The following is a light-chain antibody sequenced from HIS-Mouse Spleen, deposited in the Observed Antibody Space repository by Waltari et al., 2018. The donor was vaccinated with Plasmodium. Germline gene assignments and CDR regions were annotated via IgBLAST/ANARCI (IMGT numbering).Light chain of an antibody. CDR2: DSN. Sequence: QSVLTQPPSVSAAPGQKVTISCSGSSSNIGNNYVSWYQQLPGTAPKLLIYDSNKRPSGSPDRFSGSKAGTSATLGITGRQTGDEADYYCGTWDSSLSAGVVFGGGTKLTVL. CDR1: SSNIGNNY. V-gene: IGLV1-51*01. J-gene: IGLJ2*01. CDR3: GTWDSSLSAGVV.